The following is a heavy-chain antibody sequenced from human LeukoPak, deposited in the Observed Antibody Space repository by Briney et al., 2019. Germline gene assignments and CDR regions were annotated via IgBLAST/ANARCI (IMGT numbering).Heavy chain of an antibody. CDR3: ARDRGWRSSGYYLYHFDY. V-gene: IGHV3-7*01. J-gene: IGHJ4*02. CDR2: IKHNGGEK. D-gene: IGHD3-22*01. CDR1: GFTFTDYF. Sequence: GGPLRLSCVASGFTFTDYFMSWVRQAPGKGREWVASIKHNGGEKYYVDSVKGRFTISRDNAKNSLYLEMSSLRVEDTAVYYCARDRGWRSSGYYLYHFDYWGQGTLVTFAS.